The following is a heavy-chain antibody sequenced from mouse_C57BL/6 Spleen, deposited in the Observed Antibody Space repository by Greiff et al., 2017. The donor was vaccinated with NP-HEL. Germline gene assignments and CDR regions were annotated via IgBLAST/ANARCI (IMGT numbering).Heavy chain of an antibody. Sequence: DVMLVESGGGLVKPGGSLKLSCAASGFTFSDYGMHWVRQAPEKGLEWVAYISSGSSTIYYADTVKGRFTISRDNAKNTLFLQMTSLRSEDTAMYYCAREDSNEAMDYWGQGTSVTVSS. CDR2: ISSGSSTI. V-gene: IGHV5-17*01. D-gene: IGHD2-5*01. CDR1: GFTFSDYG. J-gene: IGHJ4*01. CDR3: AREDSNEAMDY.